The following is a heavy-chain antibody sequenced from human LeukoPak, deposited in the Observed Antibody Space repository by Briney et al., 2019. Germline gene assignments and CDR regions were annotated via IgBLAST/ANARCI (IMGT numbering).Heavy chain of an antibody. Sequence: PGGSLRLSCAASGFTFNTYWMHWVRQAPGKGLVWVSRIRSDGSSTSYADSVRGRFTISRDNAKNTLYLQMNSLRAEDTAVYYCARYSYGLDYWGQGTLVTVSS. CDR2: IRSDGSST. J-gene: IGHJ4*02. CDR3: ARYSYGLDY. CDR1: GFTFNTYW. V-gene: IGHV3-74*01. D-gene: IGHD5-18*01.